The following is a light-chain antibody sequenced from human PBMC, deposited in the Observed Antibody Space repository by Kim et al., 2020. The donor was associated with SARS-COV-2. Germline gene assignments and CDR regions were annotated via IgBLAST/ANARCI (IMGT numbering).Light chain of an antibody. Sequence: DIQMTQSPSSLSASVGDRVTITCRASQMISNYLSWYQQKRPGTSPKLLIYDAFSLHTGVPPRFSGSLSGTNFSLTIRSLQPEDFATYYCQQSFKKPITFGQGTRLEIK. CDR2: DAF. CDR3: QQSFKKPIT. V-gene: IGKV1-39*01. J-gene: IGKJ5*01. CDR1: QMISNY.